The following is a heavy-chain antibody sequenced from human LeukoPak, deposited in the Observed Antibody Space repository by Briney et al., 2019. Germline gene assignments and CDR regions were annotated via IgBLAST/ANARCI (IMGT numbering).Heavy chain of an antibody. Sequence: GGSLRLSCAASGFTFSSYAMSWVRQAPGKGLEWVSAISGSGGSTYYADSVKGRFTISRDNSKNTPYLQMNSLRAEDTAVYYCAKGGEIVLMVYAEFDYWGQGTLVTVSS. J-gene: IGHJ4*02. CDR1: GFTFSSYA. D-gene: IGHD2-8*01. CDR3: AKGGEIVLMVYAEFDY. CDR2: ISGSGGST. V-gene: IGHV3-23*01.